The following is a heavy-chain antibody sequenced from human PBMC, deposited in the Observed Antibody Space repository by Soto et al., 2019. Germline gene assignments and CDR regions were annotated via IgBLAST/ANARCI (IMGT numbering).Heavy chain of an antibody. D-gene: IGHD3-22*01. J-gene: IGHJ4*02. CDR2: IYYSGST. CDR1: GGSISSSSYY. V-gene: IGHV4-39*01. CDR3: ARQLGSITMIVVVSGYFDY. Sequence: QLQLQESGPGLVKPSETLSLTCTVSGGSISSSSYYWGWIRQPPGKGLEWIGSIYYSGSTYYNPSLKSRVPKSVDTSQSQSPLKLSSVTAADTAVYYCARQLGSITMIVVVSGYFDYWGQGTLVTVSS.